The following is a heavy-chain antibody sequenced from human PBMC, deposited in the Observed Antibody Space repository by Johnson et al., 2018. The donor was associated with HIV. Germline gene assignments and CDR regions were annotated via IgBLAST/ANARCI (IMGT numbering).Heavy chain of an antibody. CDR2: IKSKTDGGTT. V-gene: IGHV3-15*01. CDR3: AKTAAADAFDI. Sequence: MLLVESGGGVVRPGGSLRLSCAASGFTFSNAWMSWVRQAPGKGLEWVGRIKSKTDGGTTDYAAPVKGRFTISRDDSKNTLYLQMNSLKTEDTAVYYCAKTAAADAFDIWGQGTMVTVSS. J-gene: IGHJ3*02. D-gene: IGHD2-2*01. CDR1: GFTFSNAW.